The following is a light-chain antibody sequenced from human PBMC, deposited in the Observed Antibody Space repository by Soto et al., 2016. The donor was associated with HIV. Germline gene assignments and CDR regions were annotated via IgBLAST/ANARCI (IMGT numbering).Light chain of an antibody. J-gene: IGKJ2*01. Sequence: DVVMTQSPPSLTVTLGQSASISCRSSQSLVHSDGITYLNWFQRRPGQSPRRLIYQVSYRDSGVPDRFSGSGSGTDFTLKISRVEAEDVGVYYCMQSSHWYNFGQGTKLEIK. CDR1: QSLVHSDGITY. CDR2: QVS. V-gene: IGKV2-30*02. CDR3: MQSSHWYN.